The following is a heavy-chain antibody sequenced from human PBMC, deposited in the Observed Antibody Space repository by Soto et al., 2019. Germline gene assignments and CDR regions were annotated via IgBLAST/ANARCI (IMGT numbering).Heavy chain of an antibody. V-gene: IGHV4-34*01. CDR2: INHSGST. CDR3: ARWRAPPRDTPFDP. D-gene: IGHD2-15*01. CDR1: GGSFSGYY. Sequence: QVQLQQWGAGLLKPSETLSLTCAVYGGSFSGYYWSWIRQPPGKGLEWIGEINHSGSTNYNPSLKSRVTLSVDTSKNQFSLKLSSVTAADTAVYYCARWRAPPRDTPFDPWGQGTLVTVSS. J-gene: IGHJ5*02.